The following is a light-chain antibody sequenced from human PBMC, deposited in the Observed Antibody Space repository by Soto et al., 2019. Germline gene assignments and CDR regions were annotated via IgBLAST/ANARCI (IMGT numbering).Light chain of an antibody. Sequence: EIVMTQSPATLSVSPGERATLSCRASQSVSSNLAWYQQKPGQAPRLLIYGASTRATGIPARFSGSGSGTEFTLTISSLQSDDFAVYCCKQYYNWPPLSFGGGTKVEIK. CDR1: QSVSSN. CDR3: KQYYNWPPLS. CDR2: GAS. V-gene: IGKV3-15*01. J-gene: IGKJ4*01.